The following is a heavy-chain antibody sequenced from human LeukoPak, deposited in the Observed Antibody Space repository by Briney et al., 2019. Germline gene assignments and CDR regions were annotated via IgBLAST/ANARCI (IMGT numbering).Heavy chain of an antibody. Sequence: ASVKVSCKASGYTFTGYYMHWVRQAPGQGLEWMGWINPNSGATYYAQRFEGRVTMTRDTSITTAYMELSSLRSDDTAIYYCASYYDVSGYHPSRFDYWGQGTLVTVSS. CDR1: GYTFTGYY. J-gene: IGHJ4*02. V-gene: IGHV1-2*02. CDR3: ASYYDVSGYHPSRFDY. CDR2: INPNSGAT. D-gene: IGHD3-22*01.